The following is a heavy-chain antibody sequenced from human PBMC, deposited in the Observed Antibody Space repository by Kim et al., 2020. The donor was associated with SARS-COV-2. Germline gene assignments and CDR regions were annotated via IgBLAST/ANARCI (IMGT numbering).Heavy chain of an antibody. CDR3: ARTRYGSGSYIPTYYFDY. CDR2: IYYSGST. V-gene: IGHV4-59*01. Sequence: SETLSLTCTVSGGSISSYYWSWIRQPPGKGLEWIGYIYYSGSTNYNPSLKSRVTISVDTSKNQFSLKLSSVTAADTAVYYCARTRYGSGSYIPTYYFDYWGQGTLVTVSS. D-gene: IGHD3-10*01. J-gene: IGHJ4*02. CDR1: GGSISSYY.